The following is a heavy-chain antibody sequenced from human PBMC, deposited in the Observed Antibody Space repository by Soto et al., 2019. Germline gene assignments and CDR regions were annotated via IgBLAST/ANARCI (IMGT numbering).Heavy chain of an antibody. CDR2: MNPNSGNT. CDR3: AREVGSRIDY. J-gene: IGHJ4*02. Sequence: QVQLVQSGAEVKKPGASVKVSCKASGYTFTSYDINWVRQATGQGLEWMGWMNPNSGNTGYAQKCLGRVTMTTNTSISTAYMELSSLRSEDTAMYYGAREVGSRIDYWGQGTLVTVSS. V-gene: IGHV1-8*01. CDR1: GYTFTSYD. D-gene: IGHD6-13*01.